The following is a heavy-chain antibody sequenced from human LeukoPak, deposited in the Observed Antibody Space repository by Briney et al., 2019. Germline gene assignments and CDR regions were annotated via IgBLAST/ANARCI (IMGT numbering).Heavy chain of an antibody. V-gene: IGHV3-23*01. Sequence: GGSLTLSCAASGFTFSSYAMSWLPQAPGKGLEWVSAISGSGGSTYYADSVKGRFTISRDNSKNTLYLQMNSMRAEDTAVYYCATSGYDEYYFDYWGQGTLVTVSS. D-gene: IGHD5-12*01. J-gene: IGHJ4*02. CDR3: ATSGYDEYYFDY. CDR2: ISGSGGST. CDR1: GFTFSSYA.